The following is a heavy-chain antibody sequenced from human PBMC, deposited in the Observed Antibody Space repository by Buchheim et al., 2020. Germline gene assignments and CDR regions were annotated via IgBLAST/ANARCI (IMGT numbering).Heavy chain of an antibody. CDR1: GLNFSTYG. V-gene: IGHV3-30*18. D-gene: IGHD3-22*01. CDR3: AKAITKIVDAIDY. Sequence: QVQLVESGGGVVQPGRSLRLSCVVSGLNFSTYGMDLVRQAPGKGLEWVALISYDGRNKFYADSVKGRFTISRDNSQNTLFLQMNSLRTEDTALYYCAKAITKIVDAIDYWGQGTL. CDR2: ISYDGRNK. J-gene: IGHJ4*02.